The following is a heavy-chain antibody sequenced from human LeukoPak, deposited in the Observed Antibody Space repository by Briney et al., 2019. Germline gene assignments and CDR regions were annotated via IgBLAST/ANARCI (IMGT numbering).Heavy chain of an antibody. Sequence: GVSLRLSCAASGFTFSSYAMSRLRQAPGKGLECVSAISGSGGSTYYADSVKGRFTISRDNSKTPLYLQMNSLRAEDTAVYYCAKVLGYSYGFGYWGQGTLVTVSS. V-gene: IGHV3-23*01. CDR2: ISGSGGST. CDR1: GFTFSSYA. D-gene: IGHD5-18*01. J-gene: IGHJ4*02. CDR3: AKVLGYSYGFGY.